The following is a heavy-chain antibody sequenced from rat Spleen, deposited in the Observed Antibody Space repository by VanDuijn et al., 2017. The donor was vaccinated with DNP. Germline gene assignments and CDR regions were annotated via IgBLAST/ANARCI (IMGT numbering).Heavy chain of an antibody. D-gene: IGHD1-12*03. CDR1: GYSITSNY. J-gene: IGHJ2*01. CDR2: ISYSGST. V-gene: IGHV3-1*01. Sequence: EVQLQESGPGLVKPSQSLSLTCSVTGYSITSNYWGWIRKFPGNKMEWIGHISYSGSTDYNPSLKSRISITRDTSKNQFFLQLNSVTTEDTATYYCARYNNYYYDGYYDYWAQGVMVTVSS. CDR3: ARYNNYYYDGYYDY.